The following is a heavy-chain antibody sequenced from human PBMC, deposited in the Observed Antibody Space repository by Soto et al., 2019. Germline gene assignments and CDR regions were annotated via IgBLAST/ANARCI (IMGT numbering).Heavy chain of an antibody. J-gene: IGHJ4*02. CDR1: GGTFSSYA. D-gene: IGHD5-18*01. V-gene: IGHV1-69*01. CDR3: ARARGYSYGYRYYFDY. Sequence: QVQLVQSGAEVKKPGSSVKVSCKASGGTFSSYAISWVRQAPGQGLEWMGGIIPSFGTANSAQKFQGRVTITADESTSTAYMELSSLRSEDTAVYYCARARGYSYGYRYYFDYWGQGTLVTVSS. CDR2: IIPSFGTA.